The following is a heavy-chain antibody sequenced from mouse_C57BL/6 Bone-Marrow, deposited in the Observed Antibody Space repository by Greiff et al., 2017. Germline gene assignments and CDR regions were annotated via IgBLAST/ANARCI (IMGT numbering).Heavy chain of an antibody. J-gene: IGHJ3*01. V-gene: IGHV7-1*01. CDR3: ARDAALRYPFAY. CDR2: SRNKANDYTT. Sequence: EVQRVESGGGLVQSGRSLRLSCATSGFTFSDFYMEWVRQAPGKGLEWIAASRNKANDYTTEYSASVKGRFIVSRDTSQSILYLQMNALRAEDTAIYYCARDAALRYPFAYWGQGTLVTVSA. D-gene: IGHD1-1*01. CDR1: GFTFSDFY.